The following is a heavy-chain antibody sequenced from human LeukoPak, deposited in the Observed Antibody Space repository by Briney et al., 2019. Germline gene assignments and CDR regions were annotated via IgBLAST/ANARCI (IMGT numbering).Heavy chain of an antibody. V-gene: IGHV3-23*01. CDR2: ISGSGGST. D-gene: IGHD3-3*01. J-gene: IGHJ4*02. Sequence: GGSLRLSCAASGFTFSSYAMSWVRQAPGKGLEWVSAISGSGGSTYYADSVKVRFTISRDNSKNTLYLQMNSLRAEDTAVYYCAKIGGNYDFWSGYYTPIWFDYWGQGTLVTVSS. CDR1: GFTFSSYA. CDR3: AKIGGNYDFWSGYYTPIWFDY.